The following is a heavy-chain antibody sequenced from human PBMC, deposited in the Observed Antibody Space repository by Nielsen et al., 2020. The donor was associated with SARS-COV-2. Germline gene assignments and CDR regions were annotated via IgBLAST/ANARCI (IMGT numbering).Heavy chain of an antibody. Sequence: SETLSLTCTVSGGSISSGGYYWSWIRQHPGKGLEWIGYIYYSGSTYYNPSLKSRVTISVDTSKNQFSLKLSSVTAADTAVYYCARSGRGYDPPDYWGQGTLVTVSS. CDR2: IYYSGST. D-gene: IGHD5-12*01. CDR3: ARSGRGYDPPDY. V-gene: IGHV4-31*03. CDR1: GGSISSGGYY. J-gene: IGHJ4*02.